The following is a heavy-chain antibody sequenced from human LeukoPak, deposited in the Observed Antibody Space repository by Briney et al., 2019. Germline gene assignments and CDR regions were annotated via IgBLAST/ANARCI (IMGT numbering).Heavy chain of an antibody. CDR1: GGSFSGYY. Sequence: PSETLSLTCAVYGGSFSGYYWGWIRQPPGKGLEWIGSIYYSGSTYYNPSLKSRVTISVDTSKNQFSLKLSSVTAADTAVYYCARQSLPAAPGNWFDPWGQGTLVTVSS. CDR3: ARQSLPAAPGNWFDP. CDR2: IYYSGST. V-gene: IGHV4-39*01. J-gene: IGHJ5*02. D-gene: IGHD2-2*01.